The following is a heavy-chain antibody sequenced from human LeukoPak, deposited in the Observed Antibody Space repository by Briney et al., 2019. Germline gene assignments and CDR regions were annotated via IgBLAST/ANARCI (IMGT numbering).Heavy chain of an antibody. Sequence: ASVKVSCKASGGTFSSYAISWVRQAPGQGLEWMGGIIPIFGTANYAQKFQGRVTMTRNTSISTAYMELSSLRSEDTAVYYCARVAVAGTVSEDYWGQGTLVTVSS. D-gene: IGHD6-19*01. J-gene: IGHJ4*02. CDR2: IIPIFGTA. V-gene: IGHV1-69*05. CDR3: ARVAVAGTVSEDY. CDR1: GGTFSSYA.